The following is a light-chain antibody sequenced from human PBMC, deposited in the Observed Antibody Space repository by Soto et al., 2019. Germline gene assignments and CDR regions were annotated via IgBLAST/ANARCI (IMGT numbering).Light chain of an antibody. Sequence: DIVMTQSPDSLVVSLGERATITCKSSQSVLYSSNNKNYLAWYQQKPGQSPKLLIYWASSRESGVPDRFSVSGSGTDFTLTISSLQAEDVAVYYCQQYYATPYSFGQGTKLEI. CDR3: QQYYATPYS. V-gene: IGKV4-1*01. J-gene: IGKJ2*03. CDR2: WAS. CDR1: QSVLYSSNNKNY.